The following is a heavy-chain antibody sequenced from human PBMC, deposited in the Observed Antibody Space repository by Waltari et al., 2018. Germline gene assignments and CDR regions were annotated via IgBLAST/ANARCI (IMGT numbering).Heavy chain of an antibody. CDR3: VRESPFEPRGWFDP. CDR2: VSASSHYI. J-gene: IGHJ5*02. V-gene: IGHV3-21*01. D-gene: IGHD3-16*01. Sequence: EVQLVESGGGLVKPGGSLRLSCSASGFIFYSYCMNWVRQAPGKGLEWVSSVSASSHYIYYADSVKGRFTVARDNAKSSLYLQMDSLRAEDTAVYYCVRESPFEPRGWFDPWGQGTLVTVSS. CDR1: GFIFYSYC.